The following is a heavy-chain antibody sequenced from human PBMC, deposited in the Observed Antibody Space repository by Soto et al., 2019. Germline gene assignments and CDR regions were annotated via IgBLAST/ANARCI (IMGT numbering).Heavy chain of an antibody. V-gene: IGHV1-69*02. CDR3: ARLAGYYYYMDV. J-gene: IGHJ6*03. CDR1: GGTFSSYT. Sequence: ASVKVSCKASGGTFSSYTISWVRQAPGQGLEWMGRIIPILGIANYAQKFQGRVTITADKSTSTAYMELSSLRSEDTAVYYCARLAGYYYYMDVWGKGTTVTVSS. D-gene: IGHD3-3*02. CDR2: IIPILGIA.